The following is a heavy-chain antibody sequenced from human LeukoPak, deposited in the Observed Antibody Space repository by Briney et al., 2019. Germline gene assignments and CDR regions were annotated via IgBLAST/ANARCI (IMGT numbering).Heavy chain of an antibody. V-gene: IGHV1-2*02. D-gene: IGHD3-16*02. J-gene: IGHJ4*02. CDR1: GYTFTGYY. Sequence: ASVKVSCKASGYTFTGYYIHWVRQAPGQGLEWMGWINPNSGGTKYAQKFQGRVTMTRDTSISTAYMELSRLRSDDTAIYYRARADYDYVWGSFRQYYFDYWGQGTLVTVSS. CDR2: INPNSGGT. CDR3: ARADYDYVWGSFRQYYFDY.